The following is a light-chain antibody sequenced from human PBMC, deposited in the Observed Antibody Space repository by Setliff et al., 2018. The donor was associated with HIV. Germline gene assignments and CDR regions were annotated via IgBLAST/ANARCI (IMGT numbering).Light chain of an antibody. V-gene: IGLV2-14*03. CDR3: SSWTGSSTLM. J-gene: IGLJ1*01. CDR2: DVT. CDR1: NNDIGDYNY. Sequence: SVLTQPASVSGSPGQSITISCTGSNNDIGDYNYVSWYQQHPVKAPKLIIYDVTHRPSGISDRFSASKSGNTASLTISGLQAEDEADYYCSSWTGSSTLMFGTGTKVTVL.